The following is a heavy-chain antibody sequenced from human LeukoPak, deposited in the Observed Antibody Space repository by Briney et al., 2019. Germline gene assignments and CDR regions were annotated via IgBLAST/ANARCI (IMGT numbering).Heavy chain of an antibody. Sequence: ASVKVSCKASGYTFTSYDINWVRQAPGQGLEWMGWISAYNGNTNYAQKLQGRVTMTTDTSTSTAYMELRSLRSDDTAVYYCARALFAGTTRRNWFDPWGQGTLVTVSS. V-gene: IGHV1-18*01. CDR1: GYTFTSYD. D-gene: IGHD1-1*01. CDR3: ARALFAGTTRRNWFDP. CDR2: ISAYNGNT. J-gene: IGHJ5*02.